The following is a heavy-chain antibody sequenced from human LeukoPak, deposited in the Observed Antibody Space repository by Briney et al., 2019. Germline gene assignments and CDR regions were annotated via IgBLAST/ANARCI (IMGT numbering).Heavy chain of an antibody. D-gene: IGHD3-22*01. J-gene: IGHJ4*02. V-gene: IGHV3-53*01. CDR1: GFTLSSNY. CDR2: IYSGGST. CDR3: ARVACGSGYYHYLDY. Sequence: GGSLRLSCAASGFTLSSNYMSWVRQAPGKGLEWVSVIYSGGSTYYADSVKGRFTISRDNSKNTLYLQMNSLRAEDTAVYYCARVACGSGYYHYLDYWGQGTLVTVSS.